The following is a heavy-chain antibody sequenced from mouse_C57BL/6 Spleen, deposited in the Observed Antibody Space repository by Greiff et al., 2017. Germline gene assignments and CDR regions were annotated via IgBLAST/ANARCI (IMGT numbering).Heavy chain of an antibody. V-gene: IGHV5-6*01. CDR2: ISRGGSYT. D-gene: IGHD4-1*02. J-gene: IGHJ2*01. CDR3: ARQGPNWPYYFDY. Sequence: EVQGVESGGDLVKPGGSLKLSCAASGFTFSSYGMSWVRQTPDKRLEWVATISRGGSYTYYPDSVQGRFTISRDNAKNTLYLQLSSLKSEDTAMYYCARQGPNWPYYFDYWGQGTTLTVSS. CDR1: GFTFSSYG.